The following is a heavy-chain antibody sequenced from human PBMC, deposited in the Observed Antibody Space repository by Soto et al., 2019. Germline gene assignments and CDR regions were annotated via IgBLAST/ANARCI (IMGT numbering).Heavy chain of an antibody. CDR1: GYTFTSYG. Sequence: ASVKVSCKASGYTFTSYGISWVRQAPGQGLEWMGWISAYNGNTNYAQKLQGRFTMTTDTSTSTAYMELRSLRSDDTAVYYCARDGRNYYDCSWCSCQYRFDFWGQGTMVTVSS. V-gene: IGHV1-18*04. CDR2: ISAYNGNT. CDR3: ARDGRNYYDCSWCSCQYRFDF. J-gene: IGHJ4*02. D-gene: IGHD2-15*01.